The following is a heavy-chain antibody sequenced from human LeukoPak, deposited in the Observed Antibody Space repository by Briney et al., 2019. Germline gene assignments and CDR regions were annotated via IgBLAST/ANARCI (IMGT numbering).Heavy chain of an antibody. CDR3: ARVQVYYYGSGSYFYFDY. Sequence: SETLSLTCTVSGGSISSSSYYWGWIRQPPGKGLEWIGSIYYSGSTYYNPSLKSRVTISVDTSKNQFSLKLSSVTAADTAVYYCARVQVYYYGSGSYFYFDYWGQGTLVTVSS. D-gene: IGHD3-10*01. CDR2: IYYSGST. V-gene: IGHV4-39*07. J-gene: IGHJ4*02. CDR1: GGSISSSSYY.